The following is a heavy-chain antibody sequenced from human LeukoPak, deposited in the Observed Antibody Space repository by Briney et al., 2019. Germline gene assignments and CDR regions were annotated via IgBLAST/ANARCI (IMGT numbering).Heavy chain of an antibody. D-gene: IGHD3-10*01. V-gene: IGHV3-30*02. J-gene: IGHJ6*02. CDR1: GFTFSTYG. CDR3: ARDLGSIWFGVIGDGMDV. CDR2: IRYDGNNK. Sequence: GGSLRLSCAASGFTFSTYGMHWVRQAPGKGLEWVAFIRYDGNNKYYADSVKGRFTISRDNSKNTLYLQMNSLRAEDTAVYYCARDLGSIWFGVIGDGMDVWGQGTTVTVSS.